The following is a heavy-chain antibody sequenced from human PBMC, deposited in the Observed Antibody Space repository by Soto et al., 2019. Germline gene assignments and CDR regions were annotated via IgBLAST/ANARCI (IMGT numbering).Heavy chain of an antibody. CDR2: IYTTT. CDR3: LRGASGYGNFDY. CDR1: GVPLIDHW. J-gene: IGHJ4*02. D-gene: IGHD5-12*01. V-gene: IGHV3-74*01. Sequence: PGGSLRLSRRASGVPLIDHWMHWVRQRPGKGLVWVSRIYTTTNYADSVKGRFIISRDNAKNTLYLQMNGLRDEDTAVYYCLRGASGYGNFDYWGRGILVTVSS.